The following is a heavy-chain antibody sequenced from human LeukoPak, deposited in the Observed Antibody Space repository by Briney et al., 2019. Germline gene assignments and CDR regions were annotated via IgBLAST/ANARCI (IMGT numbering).Heavy chain of an antibody. CDR3: AKYCGGGCFRNFDY. Sequence: GGSLRLSCAASGFTFSTHAMTWVRQAQGRGLEWVTVIGGDHGGIQYAASVKGRFIVSRDNSKSTLYLQMNSLREEDTAVYYCAKYCGGGCFRNFDYWGQGTLVTVSS. CDR2: IGGDHGGI. J-gene: IGHJ4*02. D-gene: IGHD2-21*02. V-gene: IGHV3-23*01. CDR1: GFTFSTHA.